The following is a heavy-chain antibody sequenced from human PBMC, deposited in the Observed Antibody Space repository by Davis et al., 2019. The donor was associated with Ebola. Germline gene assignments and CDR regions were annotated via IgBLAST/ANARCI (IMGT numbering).Heavy chain of an antibody. Sequence: ASVKVSCKASGYTFTGYYMHWVRQAPGQGLEWMGWINPNSGGTNYAQKFQGWVTMTRDTSISTAYMELSRLRSDDTAVYYCARGSLNIAVAVYYYYYGMDVWGQGTTVTVSS. V-gene: IGHV1-2*04. CDR1: GYTFTGYY. D-gene: IGHD6-19*01. CDR2: INPNSGGT. CDR3: ARGSLNIAVAVYYYYYGMDV. J-gene: IGHJ6*02.